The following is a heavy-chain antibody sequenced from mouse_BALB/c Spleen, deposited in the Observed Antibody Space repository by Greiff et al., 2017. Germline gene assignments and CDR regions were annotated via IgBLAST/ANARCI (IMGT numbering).Heavy chain of an antibody. J-gene: IGHJ1*01. D-gene: IGHD1-1*01. V-gene: IGHV6-6*02. CDR1: GFTFSSYW. Sequence: EVQLQQSGGGLVQPGGSMKLSCVASGFTFSSYWMSWVRQSPEKGLEWVAEIRLKSDNYATHYAESVKGKFTISRDDSKSRLYLQMNSLRAEDTGIYYCTKVDYGSRGGYFDVWGAGTTVTVSS. CDR2: IRLKSDNYAT. CDR3: TKVDYGSRGGYFDV.